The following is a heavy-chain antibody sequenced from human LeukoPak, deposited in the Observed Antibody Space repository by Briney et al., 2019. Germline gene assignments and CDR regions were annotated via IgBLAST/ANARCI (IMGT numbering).Heavy chain of an antibody. V-gene: IGHV3-23*01. CDR2: ISGSGGNT. D-gene: IGHD3-22*01. CDR3: AKGHSGWAYDNSGFYFDY. J-gene: IGHJ4*02. Sequence: GGSLRLSCAASGFTFSSYAMSWVRQAPGKGLEWVSVISGSGGNTYYADSVKGRFTISRDNSKNTLYLQMNSLRAEDTAVYYCAKGHSGWAYDNSGFYFDYWGQGTLVTVSS. CDR1: GFTFSSYA.